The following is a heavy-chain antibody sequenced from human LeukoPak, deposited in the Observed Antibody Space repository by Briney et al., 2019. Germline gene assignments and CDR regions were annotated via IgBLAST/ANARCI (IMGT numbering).Heavy chain of an antibody. V-gene: IGHV1-46*01. CDR3: ARASYYYDFSF. CDR2: INSSGGGT. CDR1: GYTFTSYF. J-gene: IGHJ4*02. D-gene: IGHD3-22*01. Sequence: ASVKVSCKASGYTFTSYFMHWGRQAPGQGLDWMGVINSSGGGTSYAQKFQGRVTMTRDTSTSTVYMELSSLRSEDTAVYYCARASYYYDFSFWGQGTLVTVSS.